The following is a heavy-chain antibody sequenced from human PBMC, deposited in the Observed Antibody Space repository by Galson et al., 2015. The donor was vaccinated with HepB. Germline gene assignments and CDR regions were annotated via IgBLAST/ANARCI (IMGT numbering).Heavy chain of an antibody. J-gene: IGHJ4*02. V-gene: IGHV5-10-1*01. Sequence: QSGAEVKKPGESLRISCKGSGYSFPSYWISWVRQMPGKGLEWMGRIDPSDSYTNYSPSFQGHVTISADKSISTAYLQWSGLKASDTAMYYCARRGSYYDSSGYYLVYWGQGTLVTVSS. CDR3: ARRGSYYDSSGYYLVY. D-gene: IGHD3-22*01. CDR1: GYSFPSYW. CDR2: IDPSDSYT.